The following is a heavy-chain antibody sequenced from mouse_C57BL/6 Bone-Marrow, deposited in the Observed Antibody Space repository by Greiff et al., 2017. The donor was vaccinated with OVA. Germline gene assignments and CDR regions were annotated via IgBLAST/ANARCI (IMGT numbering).Heavy chain of an antibody. J-gene: IGHJ3*01. CDR1: GYTFTSYG. CDR3: ASYDGYYVAY. Sequence: VQLKQSGAELARPGASVKLSCKASGYTFTSYGISWVKQRTGQGLEWIGEIYPRSGNTYYNEKFKGKATLTADKSSSTAYMELRSLTSEDSAVYFCASYDGYYVAYWGQGTLVTVSA. V-gene: IGHV1-81*01. D-gene: IGHD2-3*01. CDR2: IYPRSGNT.